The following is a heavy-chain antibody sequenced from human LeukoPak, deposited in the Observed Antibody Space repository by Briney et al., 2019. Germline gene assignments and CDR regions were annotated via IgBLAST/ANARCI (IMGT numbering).Heavy chain of an antibody. CDR2: ISGSGGST. D-gene: IGHD2-2*01. CDR1: GFTFSSYA. CDR3: AKDHHSTSCTDY. Sequence: PGGSLRLSCAASGFTFSSYAMSWVRQAPGRGLEWVSAISGSGGSTYYADSVKGRFTISRDNSKNTLYLQVNSLRAGDTAVYYCAKDHHSTSCTDYWGQGTLVTLSS. V-gene: IGHV3-23*01. J-gene: IGHJ4*02.